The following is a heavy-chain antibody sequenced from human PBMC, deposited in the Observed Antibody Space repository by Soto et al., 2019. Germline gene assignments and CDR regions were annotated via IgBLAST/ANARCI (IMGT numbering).Heavy chain of an antibody. CDR1: GGTFSSYA. CDR2: IIPIFGTA. D-gene: IGHD4-17*01. Sequence: GASVKVSCKASGGTFSSYAISWVRQALGQGLEWMGGIIPIFGTANYAQKFQGRVTITADESTSTAYMELSSLRSEDTAVYYCARETAASVSYGDRYNFDYWGQGTLVTVSS. J-gene: IGHJ4*02. V-gene: IGHV1-69*13. CDR3: ARETAASVSYGDRYNFDY.